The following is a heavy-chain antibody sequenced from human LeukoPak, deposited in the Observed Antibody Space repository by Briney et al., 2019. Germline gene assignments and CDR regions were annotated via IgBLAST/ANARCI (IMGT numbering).Heavy chain of an antibody. CDR3: ARWSGSYNGMDV. V-gene: IGHV1-2*02. CDR2: INPKSGGT. J-gene: IGHJ6*02. Sequence: ASVKVSCKASGFTFTLYYIHWVRQAPGQGLEWMGWINPKSGGTSYAHKFQGRVTLTRDTSASTAYMELSSLRSEDTAVYYCARWSGSYNGMDVWGQGTTVTVSS. CDR1: GFTFTLYY. D-gene: IGHD1-26*01.